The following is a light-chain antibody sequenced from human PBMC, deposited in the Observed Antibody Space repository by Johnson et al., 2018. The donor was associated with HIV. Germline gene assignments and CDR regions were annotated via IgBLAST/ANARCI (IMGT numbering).Light chain of an antibody. CDR1: GSNIGSHY. Sequence: QSVLTQPPSVSAAPGQKVTISCSGRGSNIGSHYVSWYQQLPGTAPKLLIFENDKRPSGIPDRFSGSKSGTSATLGITGIQAGDEADYYCGTGDSSQRTGFFGTGTKVTVL. CDR2: END. V-gene: IGLV1-51*02. CDR3: GTGDSSQRTGF. J-gene: IGLJ1*01.